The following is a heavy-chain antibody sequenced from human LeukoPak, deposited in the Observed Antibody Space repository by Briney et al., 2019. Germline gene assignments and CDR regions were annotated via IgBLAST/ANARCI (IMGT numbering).Heavy chain of an antibody. Sequence: PGGSLRLSCAASGFTFSSYAMRWVRQAPGKGLEWVSAISGSGGSTYYADSVKGRFTISRDNSKNTLYLQMNSLRAEDTAVYYCAKSGYSYGYGIDYWGQGTLVTVSS. CDR2: ISGSGGST. CDR1: GFTFSSYA. V-gene: IGHV3-23*01. CDR3: AKSGYSYGYGIDY. D-gene: IGHD5-18*01. J-gene: IGHJ4*02.